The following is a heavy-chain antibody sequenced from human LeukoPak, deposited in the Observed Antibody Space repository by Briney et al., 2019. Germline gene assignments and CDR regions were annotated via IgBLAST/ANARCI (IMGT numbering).Heavy chain of an antibody. J-gene: IGHJ5*02. CDR2: IIPILGTT. V-gene: IGHV1-69*04. CDR3: ARDPYSSSSYNWFDP. CDR1: GGTFSSYA. D-gene: IGHD6-13*01. Sequence: SVKVSCKASGGTFSSYAITWVRQAPGQGLEWMGRIIPILGTTDYAQKFQGRVTITADKSTNTAYMELSSLRPEDTAVYYCARDPYSSSSYNWFDPWGQGTLVTVSS.